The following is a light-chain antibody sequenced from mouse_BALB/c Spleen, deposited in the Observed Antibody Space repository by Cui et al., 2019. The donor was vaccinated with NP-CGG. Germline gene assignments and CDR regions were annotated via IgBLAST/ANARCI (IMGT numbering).Light chain of an antibody. CDR2: GTN. V-gene: IGLV1*01. CDR1: TGAVTTNNY. Sequence: QAVATQEPPLTSSPGETVTLTCRSSTGAVTTNNYANWVQEKPDHLFTGLIGGTNNRAPGVPARFSGSLIGDKAALTITGAQTEDEAIYFCALWYSNHWVFGGGTKLTVL. CDR3: ALWYSNHWV. J-gene: IGLJ1*01.